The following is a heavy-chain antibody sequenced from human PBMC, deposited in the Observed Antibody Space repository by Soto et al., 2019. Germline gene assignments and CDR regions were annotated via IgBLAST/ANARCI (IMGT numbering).Heavy chain of an antibody. Sequence: PGGSLRLSCAASGFTFSDHYMDWVRQAPGKGLEWVGRTRNKANSYTTEYAASVKGRFTISRDDSKNSLYLQMNSLKTEDTAVYYCAREAPLLWFGELLPNAFDIWGQGTMVTVSS. J-gene: IGHJ3*02. CDR1: GFTFSDHY. CDR3: AREAPLLWFGELLPNAFDI. D-gene: IGHD3-10*01. V-gene: IGHV3-72*01. CDR2: TRNKANSYTT.